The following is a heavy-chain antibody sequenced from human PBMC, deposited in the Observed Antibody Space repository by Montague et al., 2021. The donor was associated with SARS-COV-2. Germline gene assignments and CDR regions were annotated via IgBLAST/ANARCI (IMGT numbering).Heavy chain of an antibody. CDR3: SRGRVATTMILEVFPGAAHYFDS. V-gene: IGHV4-34*01. CDR2: GNLSGRI. CDR1: GGSFSDYY. Sequence: SETLSLTCAVYGGSFSDYYWTWIRQPPGKGLELLGEGNLSGRINYNPSLKSRITISVDTSKNQFSLRLSSVTAADTAVYHCSRGRVATTMILEVFPGAAHYFDSWGQGTMVSVSS. D-gene: IGHD3-22*01. J-gene: IGHJ4*02.